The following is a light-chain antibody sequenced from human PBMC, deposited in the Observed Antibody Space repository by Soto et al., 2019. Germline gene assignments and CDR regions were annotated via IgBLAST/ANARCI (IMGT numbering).Light chain of an antibody. CDR2: DAS. Sequence: EIVLTQSPATLSLSRGERATLSCRASQSVSSYLAWYQQKPGQAPRLLIYDASNRATGIPARFSGSGSGTDFTLTISSLEPEDSAVYYCQQRNNWPRGTFGQGTRLEIK. J-gene: IGKJ5*01. V-gene: IGKV3-11*01. CDR3: QQRNNWPRGT. CDR1: QSVSSY.